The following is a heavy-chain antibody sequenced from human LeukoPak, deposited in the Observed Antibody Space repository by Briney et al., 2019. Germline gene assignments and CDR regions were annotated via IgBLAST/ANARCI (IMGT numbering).Heavy chain of an antibody. J-gene: IGHJ4*02. D-gene: IGHD1-26*01. CDR3: ARDWSGSLDY. CDR1: GFTFSSYS. CDR2: IWYDGSNK. Sequence: GGSLRLSCAASGFTFSSYSMNWVRQAPGKGLEWVAVIWYDGSNKYYADSVKGRFTISRDNSKNTLYLQMNSLRAEDTAVYYCARDWSGSLDYWGQGTLVTVSS. V-gene: IGHV3-33*08.